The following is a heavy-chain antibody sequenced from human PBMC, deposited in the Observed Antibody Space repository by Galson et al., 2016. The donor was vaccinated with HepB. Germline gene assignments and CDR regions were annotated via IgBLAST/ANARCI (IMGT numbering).Heavy chain of an antibody. CDR2: IHYRRST. CDR1: GGSISSSSYY. J-gene: IGHJ4*02. CDR3: ARNESRWLHSPYYFDP. V-gene: IGHV4-39*01. D-gene: IGHD5-24*01. Sequence: ETLSLTCTVSGGSISSSSYYWDWIRQPPGKGLEWIGSIHYRRSTYYNPSHKSRVTISVDTAKNQFRLKLSSVTAADTDVYYCARNESRWLHSPYYFDPWGQGTLVTVSS.